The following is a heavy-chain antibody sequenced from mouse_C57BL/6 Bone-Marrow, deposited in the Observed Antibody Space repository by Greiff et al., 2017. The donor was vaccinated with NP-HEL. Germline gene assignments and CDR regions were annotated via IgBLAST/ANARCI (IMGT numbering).Heavy chain of an antibody. CDR3: ARCYGAYWYFDV. D-gene: IGHD1-1*02. J-gene: IGHJ1*03. CDR2: INPSSGYT. Sequence: QVQLQQSGAELARPGASVKMSCKASGYTFTSYTMHWVKQRPGQGLEWIGYINPSSGYTKYNQKFKDKATLTADKSSSTAYMQLSSLTSEDSAVYYCARCYGAYWYFDVWGTGTTVTVSS. CDR1: GYTFTSYT. V-gene: IGHV1-4*01.